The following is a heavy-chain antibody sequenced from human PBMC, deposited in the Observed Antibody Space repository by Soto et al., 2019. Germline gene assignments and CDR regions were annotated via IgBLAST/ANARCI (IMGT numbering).Heavy chain of an antibody. J-gene: IGHJ6*02. CDR3: AREPYSSSWYYYYYGMDV. V-gene: IGHV4-61*01. D-gene: IGHD6-13*01. Sequence: SETLSLTCTVSGGSVSSGIYYWSWIRQPPGKGLECIGYIYYSGSTNYYPSHKSRVTISVDTSKNQFSLKLSSVTAADTAVYYCAREPYSSSWYYYYYGMDVWGQGTTVTVSS. CDR1: GGSVSSGIYY. CDR2: IYYSGST.